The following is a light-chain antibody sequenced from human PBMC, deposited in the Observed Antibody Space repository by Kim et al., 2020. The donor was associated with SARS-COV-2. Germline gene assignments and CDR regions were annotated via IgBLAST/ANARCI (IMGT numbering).Light chain of an antibody. Sequence: APGKTARITCGGNNIGTKGVNWYQQKPGQAAVLVIYYDSDRPSGIPERLSGSNSGNTATLTITRVEAGDEADYYCQVWGSSSDHVVFGGGTQLTVL. CDR2: YDS. J-gene: IGLJ2*01. V-gene: IGLV3-21*04. CDR1: NIGTKG. CDR3: QVWGSSSDHVV.